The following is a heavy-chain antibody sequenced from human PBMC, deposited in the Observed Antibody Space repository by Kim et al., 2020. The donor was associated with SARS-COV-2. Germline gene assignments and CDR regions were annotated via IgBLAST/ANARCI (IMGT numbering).Heavy chain of an antibody. D-gene: IGHD2-2*01. J-gene: IGHJ6*02. CDR3: ARGFSFYSSSGHPGGDYFYGMDV. CDR1: GYTFNTYG. V-gene: IGHV1-18*01. Sequence: ASVKVSCKASGYTFNTYGINWVRQAPGQGLEWVGWISGHNGNTKNAENFQGRVTMTTDTSTSTASMELRSLTFADTALYYCARGFSFYSSSGHPGGDYFYGMDVWGQGSTVTVSS. CDR2: ISGHNGNT.